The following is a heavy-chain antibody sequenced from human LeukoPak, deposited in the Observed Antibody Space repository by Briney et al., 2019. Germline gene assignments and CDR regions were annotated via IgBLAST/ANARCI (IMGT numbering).Heavy chain of an antibody. CDR2: ISDSGGST. CDR1: GFTLSSYA. CDR3: ARGRTSGTASSPPNEDY. Sequence: GGSLRLSCAASGFTLSSYAMSWVRQAPGEGLEWVSAISDSGGSTYYADSVKGRFTISRDNSKNMLYLQFNSLRDEDTAVYYCARGRTSGTASSPPNEDYWGQGTLVTVPS. J-gene: IGHJ4*02. D-gene: IGHD1-1*01. V-gene: IGHV3-23*01.